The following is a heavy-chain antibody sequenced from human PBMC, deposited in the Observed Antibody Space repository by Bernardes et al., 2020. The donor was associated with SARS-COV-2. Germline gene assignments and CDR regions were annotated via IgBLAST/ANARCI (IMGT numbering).Heavy chain of an antibody. J-gene: IGHJ5*02. Sequence: SETLSLTCTVSGGSISSGGYYWSWIRQHPGKGLEWIGYIYYSGSTYYNPSLKSRVTISVDTSKNQFSLKLSSVTAADTAVYYCARVGDYGDRAVVRKRGNWFDPWGQGTLVTVSS. CDR3: ARVGDYGDRAVVRKRGNWFDP. V-gene: IGHV4-31*03. CDR2: IYYSGST. D-gene: IGHD4-17*01. CDR1: GGSISSGGYY.